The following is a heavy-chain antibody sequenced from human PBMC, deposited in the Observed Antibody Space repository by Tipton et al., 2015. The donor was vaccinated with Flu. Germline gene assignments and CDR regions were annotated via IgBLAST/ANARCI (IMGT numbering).Heavy chain of an antibody. V-gene: IGHV4-38-2*01. CDR2: IHHSGNT. D-gene: IGHD2-21*01. Sequence: GLVKPSETLSLTCAVSGDSISSRYYWGWIRQPPGRGLEWIGNIHHSGNTYYNPSLKSRVTISVDTSKNQFSLKLRSVTAADTAVYYCASGRRWGSPFDYWGQGTLVTVSS. CDR1: GDSISSRYY. J-gene: IGHJ4*02. CDR3: ASGRRWGSPFDY.